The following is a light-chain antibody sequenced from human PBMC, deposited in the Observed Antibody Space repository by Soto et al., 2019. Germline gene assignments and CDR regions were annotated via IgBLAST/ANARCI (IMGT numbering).Light chain of an antibody. CDR3: QQYGSPPA. CDR1: QSVSRSY. V-gene: IGKV3-20*01. Sequence: EIVLTQSPGTLSLSPGERATLSCRASQSVSRSYLAWYQQKPGQAPRLLIYGASSRATGIPDRFSGSGSGTDFTLTISRLEPEDFAVYYCQQYGSPPAFGQGTKVEI. J-gene: IGKJ1*01. CDR2: GAS.